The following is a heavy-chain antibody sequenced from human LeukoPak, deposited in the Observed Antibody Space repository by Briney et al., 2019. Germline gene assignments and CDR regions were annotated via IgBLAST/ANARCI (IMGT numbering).Heavy chain of an antibody. Sequence: GGSLRLSCAASGFTFSSYGMHWVRQAPGKGLEWVAVISYDGSNKYYADSVKGRFTISRDNSKNTLYLQMNSLRAEDTAVYYCAKDSRPYYDSLDDYWGQGILVTVSS. CDR1: GFTFSSYG. D-gene: IGHD3-22*01. CDR2: ISYDGSNK. CDR3: AKDSRPYYDSLDDY. J-gene: IGHJ4*02. V-gene: IGHV3-30*18.